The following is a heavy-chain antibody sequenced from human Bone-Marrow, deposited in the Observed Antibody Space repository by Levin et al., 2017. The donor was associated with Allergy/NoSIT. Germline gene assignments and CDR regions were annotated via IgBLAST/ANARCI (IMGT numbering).Heavy chain of an antibody. D-gene: IGHD4/OR15-4a*01. CDR2: TYYMSKWYN. CDR3: TRQEHNYGVDF. V-gene: IGHV6-1*01. Sequence: SQTLSLTCAISGDSVSGTSANWNWIRQSPSRGLEWLGRTYYMSKWYNDYAISVRSRISINADTSKNQFSLQLNSVTPEDTAVYYCTRQEHNYGVDFWGQGTLVTVSS. CDR1: GDSVSGTSAN. J-gene: IGHJ4*02.